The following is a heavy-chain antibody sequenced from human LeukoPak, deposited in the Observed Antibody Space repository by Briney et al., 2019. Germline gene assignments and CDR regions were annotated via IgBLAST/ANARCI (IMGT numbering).Heavy chain of an antibody. V-gene: IGHV1-8*01. D-gene: IGHD7-27*01. CDR3: ARGPPNWGYDY. Sequence: ASVKVSCKASGYTFTSYDFNWVRQATGQRPEWMGWMSPNSGDTGYAQKFQDRVTMTRNTSISTAYMELSSLRSDDSAVYYCARGPPNWGYDYWGPGTLVTVSS. CDR2: MSPNSGDT. J-gene: IGHJ4*02. CDR1: GYTFTSYD.